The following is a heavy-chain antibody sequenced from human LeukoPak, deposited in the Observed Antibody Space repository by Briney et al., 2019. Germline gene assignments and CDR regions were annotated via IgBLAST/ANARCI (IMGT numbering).Heavy chain of an antibody. CDR3: ARTRGSSGYSEHMIDAFDI. CDR2: INPSGGST. J-gene: IGHJ3*02. Sequence: ASVKISCKASGYTFANYYIHLVRQAPGQGLEWMGLINPSGGSTNYAQKFQGRVTMTRDTSTSTVNVELSSLRSEDTAVYYCARTRGSSGYSEHMIDAFDIWGQGTMVTVSS. V-gene: IGHV1-46*01. CDR1: GYTFANYY. D-gene: IGHD3-22*01.